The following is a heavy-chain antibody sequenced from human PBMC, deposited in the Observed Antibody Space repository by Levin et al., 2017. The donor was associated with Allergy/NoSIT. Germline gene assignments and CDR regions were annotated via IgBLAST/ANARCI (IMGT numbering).Heavy chain of an antibody. Sequence: GESLKISCKVSGYTLTELSMHWVRQAPGKGLEWMGGFDPEDGETIYAQKFQGRVTMTEDTSTDTAYMELSSLRSEDTAVYYCATDFQSSPRDIRPREYYFDYWGQGTLVTVSS. CDR1: GYTLTELS. J-gene: IGHJ4*02. CDR3: ATDFQSSPRDIRPREYYFDY. D-gene: IGHD5-12*01. V-gene: IGHV1-24*01. CDR2: FDPEDGET.